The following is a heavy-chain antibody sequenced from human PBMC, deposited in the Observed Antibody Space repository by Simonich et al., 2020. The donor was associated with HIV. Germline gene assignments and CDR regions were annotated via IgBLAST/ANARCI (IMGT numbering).Heavy chain of an antibody. J-gene: IGHJ4*02. D-gene: IGHD3-16*01. CDR2: ISYDGRNK. Sequence: QVQLVESGGGVVQPGRSLRLSCAASGFTFSSYAMHWVRQATGKGLEWVAVISYDGRNKYYADSVKGRFTISRDNSKNTLYLQMNSLRAEDTAVYYCASGGSISSVWADDYWGQGTLVTVSS. CDR3: ASGGSISSVWADDY. CDR1: GFTFSSYA. V-gene: IGHV3-30*07.